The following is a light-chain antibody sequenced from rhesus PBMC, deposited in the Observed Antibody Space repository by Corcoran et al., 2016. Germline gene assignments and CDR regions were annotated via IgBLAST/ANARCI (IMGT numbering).Light chain of an antibody. CDR3: QHYYDNPYT. CDR2: AAS. J-gene: IGKJ2*01. CDR1: QNIYSN. V-gene: IGKV1S12*01. Sequence: DIQMTQSPSALSASVGDRVTISCRASQNIYSNLAWYKQKQGKAPKLLIYAASSLQTGIPSRFSGSGSGTDFTLTISSLQPEDSAAYYCQHYYDNPYTFGQGTKVEIK.